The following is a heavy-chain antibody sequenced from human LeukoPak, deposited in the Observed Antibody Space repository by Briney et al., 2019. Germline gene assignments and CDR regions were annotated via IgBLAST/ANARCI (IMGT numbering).Heavy chain of an antibody. CDR3: AELGITMIGGV. CDR2: ISSSGSTI. Sequence: GGSLRLSCAASGFTSSSYEMNWFRRAPGKGLEWVSYISSSGSTIYYADSVKGRFTISRDNAKNSLYLQMNSLRAEDTAVYYCAELGITMIGGVWGKGTTVTISS. D-gene: IGHD3-10*02. V-gene: IGHV3-48*03. CDR1: GFTSSSYE. J-gene: IGHJ6*04.